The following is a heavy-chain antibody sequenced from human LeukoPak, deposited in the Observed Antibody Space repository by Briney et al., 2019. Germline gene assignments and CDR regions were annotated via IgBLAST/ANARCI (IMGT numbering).Heavy chain of an antibody. V-gene: IGHV1-18*01. Sequence: ASVKVSCKASGYIFTTYGITWVRQAPGQGLEWMGWISTYNGNTNYAQKLQGRVTMTTDTSTSTAYMELRSLRSDDTAVYYCARGLGSSRYRWFDPWGQGTLVTVSS. CDR3: ARGLGSSRYRWFDP. CDR1: GYIFTTYG. J-gene: IGHJ5*02. D-gene: IGHD6-25*01. CDR2: ISTYNGNT.